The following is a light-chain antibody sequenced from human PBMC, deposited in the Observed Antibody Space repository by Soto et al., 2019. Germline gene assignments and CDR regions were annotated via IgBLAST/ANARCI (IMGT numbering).Light chain of an antibody. V-gene: IGKV3D-20*02. CDR1: QSVSSSY. Sequence: EIVLTQSPDTLSLSPGERVTISCRASQSVSSSYLAWYQQIPGQAPRLLIYGASSRATGIPDRFSGSGSGTDFSLAITRLEPEDFAVYYCQQRSNWSFTFGGGTKVDIK. J-gene: IGKJ4*01. CDR3: QQRSNWSFT. CDR2: GAS.